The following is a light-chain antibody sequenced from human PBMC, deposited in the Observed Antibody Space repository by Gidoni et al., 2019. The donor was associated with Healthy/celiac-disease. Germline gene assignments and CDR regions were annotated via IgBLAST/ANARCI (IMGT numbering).Light chain of an antibody. V-gene: IGKV1-9*01. J-gene: IGKJ2*01. CDR1: RGISSY. Sequence: DIQLTQSTSFLSASVGDRVIITCRASRGISSYLAWYQQKPGKAPKLLIYAASTLQSGVPSRFSGSGSGTEFTLTISSLQPEDFATYYCQQLNSYPLYTFGQGTKLEIK. CDR3: QQLNSYPLYT. CDR2: AAS.